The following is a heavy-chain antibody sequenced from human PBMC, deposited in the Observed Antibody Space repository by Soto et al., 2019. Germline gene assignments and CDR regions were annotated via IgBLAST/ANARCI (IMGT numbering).Heavy chain of an antibody. CDR2: ISSSSSYT. CDR3: ARGYYDSSGYTGFDY. V-gene: IGHV3-11*06. Sequence: GGSLRLSCAASGFTFSDYYMSWIRQAPGKGLEWVSYISSSSSYTNYADSVKGRFTISRDNAKNSLYLQMNSLRAEDTAVYYCARGYYDSSGYTGFDYWGQGTLVTVSS. D-gene: IGHD3-22*01. J-gene: IGHJ4*02. CDR1: GFTFSDYY.